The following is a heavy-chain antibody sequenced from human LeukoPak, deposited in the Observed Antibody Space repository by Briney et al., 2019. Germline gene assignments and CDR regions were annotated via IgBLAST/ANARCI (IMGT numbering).Heavy chain of an antibody. Sequence: SETLSLTCTVSGGSISSYYWSWIRQPPGKGLEWIGHIYYSGSTNYNPSLKSRVTISVDTSKNQFSLKLSSVTAADTAVYYCARQGVAGEQEVATIKSDLYYFDYWGQGTLVTVSS. CDR3: ARQGVAGEQEVATIKSDLYYFDY. V-gene: IGHV4-59*08. CDR1: GGSISSYY. J-gene: IGHJ4*02. CDR2: IYYSGST. D-gene: IGHD5-24*01.